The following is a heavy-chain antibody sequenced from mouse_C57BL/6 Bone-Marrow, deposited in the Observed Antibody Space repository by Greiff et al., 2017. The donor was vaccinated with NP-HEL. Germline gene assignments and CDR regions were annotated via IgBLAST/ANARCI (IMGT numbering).Heavy chain of an antibody. D-gene: IGHD1-1*01. J-gene: IGHJ2*01. CDR1: GYTFTSYG. Sequence: QLQQSGAELARPGASVKLSCKASGYTFTSYGISWVKQRTGQGLEWIGEIYPTSGNTYYNEKFKGKATLTADKSSSTAYMELRSLTSEDSAVYFCARTPYYYGSSYADYWGQGTTLTVSS. CDR2: IYPTSGNT. V-gene: IGHV1-81*01. CDR3: ARTPYYYGSSYADY.